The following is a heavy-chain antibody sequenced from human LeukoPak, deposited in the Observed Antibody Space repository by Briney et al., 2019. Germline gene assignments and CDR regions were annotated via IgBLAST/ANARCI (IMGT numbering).Heavy chain of an antibody. CDR2: IKRDGNDK. CDR1: GFTFSNYA. Sequence: GGSLRLSCAASGFTFSNYAMSWVRQAPGKGLEWVANIKRDGNDKYYADSVKGRFTISRDNAKKSLYLQMNSLRAEDTAMYYCARDLSHYYDGSDYYGYWGQGTLVTVSS. D-gene: IGHD3-22*01. V-gene: IGHV3-7*03. CDR3: ARDLSHYYDGSDYYGY. J-gene: IGHJ4*02.